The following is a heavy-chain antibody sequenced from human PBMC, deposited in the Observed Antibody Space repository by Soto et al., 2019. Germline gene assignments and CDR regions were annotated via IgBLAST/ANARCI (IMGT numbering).Heavy chain of an antibody. Sequence: PGGSLRLSCTGSGFPFYDFAINWVRQAPGKGLEWVGLMRNQSYQETTEYAAAVTGRFTISRDDSKNTVYLQMNNLKTEDTAVYYCSTGGYFLDYWGQGTLVTVSS. D-gene: IGHD3-10*01. CDR2: MRNQSYQETT. CDR1: GFPFYDFA. J-gene: IGHJ4*02. V-gene: IGHV3-49*04. CDR3: STGGYFLDY.